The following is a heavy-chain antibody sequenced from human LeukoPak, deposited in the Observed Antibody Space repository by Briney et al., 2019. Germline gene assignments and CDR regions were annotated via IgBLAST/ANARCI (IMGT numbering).Heavy chain of an antibody. Sequence: GGSLRLSCAASGFTFSSYSMNWVRQAQGKGLEWGSYISSSSSTIYYADSVKGRFTISRDNAKNSLYLQMNSLRAEDTAVYYCARVGYTVPDYWGQGTLVTVSS. CDR3: ARVGYTVPDY. J-gene: IGHJ4*02. CDR2: ISSSSSTI. CDR1: GFTFSSYS. D-gene: IGHD4-11*01. V-gene: IGHV3-48*01.